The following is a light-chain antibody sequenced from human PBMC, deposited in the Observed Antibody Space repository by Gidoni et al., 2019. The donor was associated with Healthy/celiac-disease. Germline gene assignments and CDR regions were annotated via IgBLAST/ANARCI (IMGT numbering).Light chain of an antibody. V-gene: IGKV3-15*01. CDR2: GAS. CDR3: QQYNNWPPPFT. CDR1: QSVSSN. Sequence: EIVMSQSPATLSVSPGERATLSCRASQSVSSNLAWYQQKPGQAPRLLISGASTRATGIQARFRGSGSGTEFTLTISSLQSEDFAVYYCQQYNNWPPPFTFGPETKVDIK. J-gene: IGKJ3*01.